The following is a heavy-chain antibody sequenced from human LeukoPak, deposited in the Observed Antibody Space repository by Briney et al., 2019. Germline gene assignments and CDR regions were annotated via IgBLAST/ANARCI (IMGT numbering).Heavy chain of an antibody. J-gene: IGHJ3*01. CDR2: ISSGSSHI. D-gene: IGHD4-17*01. CDR3: AKEAGQDFGALDAFDV. Sequence: GGSLRLSCAASGFSFSDYSMNWVRQAPGKGLEWVSSISSGSSHIYYADSVKGRFTISRGNAKNSLYLQMNSLRAEDTAVYYCAKEAGQDFGALDAFDVWGQGTMVTVSS. CDR1: GFSFSDYS. V-gene: IGHV3-21*06.